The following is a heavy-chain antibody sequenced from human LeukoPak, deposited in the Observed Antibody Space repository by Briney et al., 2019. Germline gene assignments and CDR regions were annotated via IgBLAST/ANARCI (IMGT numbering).Heavy chain of an antibody. V-gene: IGHV3-21*01. J-gene: IGHJ4*02. D-gene: IGHD3-22*01. CDR3: ASLLSGYLDLDY. CDR2: ISSSSSYI. CDR1: GFTFSSYS. Sequence: GGSLRLSCAASGFTFSSYSMNLVRQAPGKGLEWVSSISSSSSYIYYADSVKGRFTISRDNAKNSLYLQMNSLRAEDTAVYYCASLLSGYLDLDYWGQGTLVTVSS.